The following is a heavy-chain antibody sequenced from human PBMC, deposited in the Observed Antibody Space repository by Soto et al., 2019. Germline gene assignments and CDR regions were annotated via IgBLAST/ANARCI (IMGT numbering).Heavy chain of an antibody. V-gene: IGHV4-31*03. Sequence: SETLSLTCTVSGGSISSGGYYWSWIRQHPGKGLEWIGYIYYSGSTYYNPSLKSRVTISVDTSKNQFYLKLSSVTAADTAVYYGASQSPALSYYDKGMDFWGQGTLVTVSS. CDR2: IYYSGST. J-gene: IGHJ4*02. CDR3: ASQSPALSYYDKGMDF. CDR1: GGSISSGGYY. D-gene: IGHD3-22*01.